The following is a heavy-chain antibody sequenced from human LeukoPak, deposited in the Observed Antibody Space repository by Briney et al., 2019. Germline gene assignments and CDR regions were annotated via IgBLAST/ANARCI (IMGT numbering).Heavy chain of an antibody. D-gene: IGHD2-2*03. CDR3: ARGPGHCASTSCPFDY. V-gene: IGHV4-4*07. CDR1: GGSINNYY. Sequence: SETLSLTCTVSGGSINNYYWSWIRQPAGKGLEWIGRIFTDGITNYNPSLKGRVTMSVDTSKNQFSLRLNSVTAADTAVYYCARGPGHCASTSCPFDYWGQGTLVTVSS. J-gene: IGHJ4*02. CDR2: IFTDGIT.